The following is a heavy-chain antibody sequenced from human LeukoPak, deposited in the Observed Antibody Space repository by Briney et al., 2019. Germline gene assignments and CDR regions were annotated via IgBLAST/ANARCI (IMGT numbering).Heavy chain of an antibody. J-gene: IGHJ4*02. Sequence: KPSETLSLTCTVSGGSISSGGYYWSWIRQHPGKGPEWIGNIYYSGSTNYNLSLKSRVTISVDTSKNQFSLKLSSVTAADTAVYYCARFDSNRNYIANYFDHWGQGTLVTVSS. V-gene: IGHV4-31*03. CDR2: IYYSGST. CDR1: GGSISSGGYY. CDR3: ARFDSNRNYIANYFDH. D-gene: IGHD3-22*01.